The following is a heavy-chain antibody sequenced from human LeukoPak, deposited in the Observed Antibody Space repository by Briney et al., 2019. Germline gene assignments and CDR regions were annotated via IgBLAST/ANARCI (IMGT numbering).Heavy chain of an antibody. V-gene: IGHV3-74*03. CDR2: INTDGTNR. Sequence: GGSLRLSCVASGFAFNNHWVHWVRQVPGKGLVWISRINTDGTNRKYADVVKGRFTISRDNAKNSLYLQMNSLRVEDTAVYFCARDTVGPPDYWGQGTLVTVSS. CDR3: ARDTVGPPDY. CDR1: GFAFNNHW. D-gene: IGHD4-23*01. J-gene: IGHJ4*02.